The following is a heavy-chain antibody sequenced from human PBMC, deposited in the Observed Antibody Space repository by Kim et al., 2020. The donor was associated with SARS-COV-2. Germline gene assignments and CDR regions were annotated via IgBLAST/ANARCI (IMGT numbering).Heavy chain of an antibody. J-gene: IGHJ6*01. D-gene: IGHD3-10*01. Sequence: LSLTCAASGFTFDDYAMHWVRQAPGKGLEWVSGISWNSGSIGYADSVKGRFTISRDNAKNSLYLQMNSLRAEDTALYYCAKDMKVRGVIWGYYYYGM. CDR1: GFTFDDYA. CDR2: ISWNSGSI. V-gene: IGHV3-9*01. CDR3: AKDMKVRGVIWGYYYYGM.